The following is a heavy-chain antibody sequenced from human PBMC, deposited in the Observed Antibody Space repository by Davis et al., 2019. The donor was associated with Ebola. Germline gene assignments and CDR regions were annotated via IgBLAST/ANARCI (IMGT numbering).Heavy chain of an antibody. CDR1: GGSISSSSYY. CDR2: IYYTGSA. Sequence: SETLSLTCALSGGSISSSSYYWGWIRQPPGEGLEWIGYIYYTGSAYYSPSLKSRVVISVDTSKNQFSLRLKFVTAADTAMYYCARDYVYWGQGILVTVSS. V-gene: IGHV4-39*07. J-gene: IGHJ4*02. D-gene: IGHD1-14*01. CDR3: ARDYVY.